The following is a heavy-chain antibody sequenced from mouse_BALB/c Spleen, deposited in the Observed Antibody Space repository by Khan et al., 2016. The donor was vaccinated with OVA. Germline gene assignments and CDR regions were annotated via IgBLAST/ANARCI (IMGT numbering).Heavy chain of an antibody. D-gene: IGHD1-1*01. CDR3: ARVYGGDSDY. CDR2: ISYSGNT. J-gene: IGHJ2*01. V-gene: IGHV3-2*02. CDR1: GYSITSDYA. Sequence: EVQLVESGPGLVKPSQSLSLTCTVTGYSITSDYAWNWIRQFPGNKLEWMGFISYSGNTNYNPSLKSRISITRDTSKNQFFLQLNSVTTEDTATYYCARVYGGDSDYWGQGTTLTVSS.